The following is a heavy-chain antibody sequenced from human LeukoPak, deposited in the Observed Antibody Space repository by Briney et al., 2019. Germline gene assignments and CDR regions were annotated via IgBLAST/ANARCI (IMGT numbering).Heavy chain of an antibody. CDR3: ARFDSLDAFDI. J-gene: IGHJ3*02. CDR2: IYYAGST. V-gene: IGHV4-59*08. D-gene: IGHD3-9*01. CDR1: GASIKNYY. Sequence: SETLSLTCTVSGASIKNYYWSWIRQPPGKGLEWIANIYYAGSTNYNPSLKSRVTISVDTSKNQFSLKLSSVTAADTAVYYCARFDSLDAFDIWGQGTMVTVSS.